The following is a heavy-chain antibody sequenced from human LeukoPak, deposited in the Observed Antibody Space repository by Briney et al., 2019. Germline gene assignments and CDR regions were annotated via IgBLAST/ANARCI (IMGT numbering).Heavy chain of an antibody. CDR1: AFTFTSSW. Sequence: GGSLRLSCAPSAFTFTSSWMNWVRQAPGKGLEWVANINQDASEKYYVDSVKGRFTISRDNAKNSLYLQMNSLRVEDTAVYYCARDQAVRGVITYYYGMDVWGQGTTVTVSS. J-gene: IGHJ6*02. V-gene: IGHV3-7*01. D-gene: IGHD3-10*01. CDR2: INQDASEK. CDR3: ARDQAVRGVITYYYGMDV.